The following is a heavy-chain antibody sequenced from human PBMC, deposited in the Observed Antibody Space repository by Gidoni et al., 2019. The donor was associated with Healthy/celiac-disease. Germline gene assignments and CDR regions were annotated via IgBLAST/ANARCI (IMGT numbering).Heavy chain of an antibody. CDR2: IYSGGST. Sequence: EVQLVESGGGLVQPGGSLRLSCAASGFTVSSNYMSWVRQAPGKGLEWVSVIYSGGSTYYADSVKGRFTISRDNSKNTLYLQMNSLRAEDTAVYYCARDQGLNYGDYVFDYYGMDVWGQGTTVTVSS. J-gene: IGHJ6*02. CDR1: GFTVSSNY. D-gene: IGHD4-17*01. CDR3: ARDQGLNYGDYVFDYYGMDV. V-gene: IGHV3-66*01.